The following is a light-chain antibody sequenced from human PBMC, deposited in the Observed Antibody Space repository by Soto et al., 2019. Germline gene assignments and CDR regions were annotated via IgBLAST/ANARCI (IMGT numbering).Light chain of an antibody. V-gene: IGLV2-23*01. Sequence: QSALTQPASVYGSPGQSITISCSGTSSDVGSYNVVSWYQQHPGKGPKLMIYEGSKRPSGVSNRFSGSKSGNTASLTISGLQAEDEADYYCCSYAGSSTFVFGGGTKLTVL. CDR1: SSDVGSYNV. J-gene: IGLJ3*02. CDR2: EGS. CDR3: CSYAGSSTFV.